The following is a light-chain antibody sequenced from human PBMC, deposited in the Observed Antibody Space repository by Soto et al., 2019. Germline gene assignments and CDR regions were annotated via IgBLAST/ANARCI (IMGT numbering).Light chain of an antibody. V-gene: IGLV2-23*01. CDR3: CSYAGYAV. Sequence: QSALTQPASVSGSPGQSITISCTGTSSDVGSYNLVSWYQKHPGKAPKLMIYEGSKRPSGVSNRFSGSKSGNTASLTISGLQAEDEADYYCCSYAGYAVFGGGTQLTVL. CDR1: SSDVGSYNL. J-gene: IGLJ7*01. CDR2: EGS.